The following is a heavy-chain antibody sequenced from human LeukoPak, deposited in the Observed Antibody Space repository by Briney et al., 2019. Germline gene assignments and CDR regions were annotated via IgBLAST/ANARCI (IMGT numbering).Heavy chain of an antibody. CDR1: GGSINSSNW. CDR3: ARYPNSNGDY. V-gene: IGHV4-4*02. J-gene: IGHJ4*02. CDR2: IYHSGST. D-gene: IGHD4-11*01. Sequence: KSSGTLTLTGAVSGGSINSSNWWSWIRQPPGMGLEWIGEIYHSGSTNYNPSLKSRVTISVDKSKNQFSLKLSSVTAADTAVYYCARYPNSNGDYWGQGTLVTVSS.